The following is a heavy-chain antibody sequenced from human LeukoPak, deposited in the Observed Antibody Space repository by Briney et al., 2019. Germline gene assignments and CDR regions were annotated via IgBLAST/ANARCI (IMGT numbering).Heavy chain of an antibody. CDR2: ISYSGST. Sequence: SETLSLTCTFTGGSISSNYFYWGWIRQPPGKGLEWIGTISYSGSTYCNPSLKSRVTISVDTSKNQFSLKLSSVTATDTAVYYCARSRGRSYGSWGQGSLVTVSS. CDR3: ARSRGRSYGS. V-gene: IGHV4-39*01. CDR1: GGSISSNYFY. J-gene: IGHJ4*02. D-gene: IGHD5-18*01.